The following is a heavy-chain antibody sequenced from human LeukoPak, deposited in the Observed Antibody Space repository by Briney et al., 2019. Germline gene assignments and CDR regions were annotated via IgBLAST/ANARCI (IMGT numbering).Heavy chain of an antibody. J-gene: IGHJ6*03. V-gene: IGHV4-61*01. Sequence: SETLSLTCTVSGGSISSSSYYWSWIRQPPGKGLEWIGYIYYSGSTNYNPSLKSRVTISVDTSKNQFSLKLSSVTAADTAVYYCARVKGELLGYYYMDVWGKGTTVTISS. CDR1: GGSISSSSYY. CDR2: IYYSGST. D-gene: IGHD1-26*01. CDR3: ARVKGELLGYYYMDV.